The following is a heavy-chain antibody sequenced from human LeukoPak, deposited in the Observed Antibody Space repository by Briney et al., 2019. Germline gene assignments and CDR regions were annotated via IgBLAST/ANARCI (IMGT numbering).Heavy chain of an antibody. J-gene: IGHJ4*02. CDR3: ARARTWDC. CDR2: INPNSGDT. CDR1: GYTFTGYY. D-gene: IGHD2-8*01. V-gene: IGHV1-2*02. Sequence: ASVKVSCKASGYTFTGYYMHWVRQAPGQGLEWMGWINPNSGDTNYAQKFQGRLTMTRDTSINTAYMGLSRLKSNDTAVYYCARARTWDCWGQGTLVTVSS.